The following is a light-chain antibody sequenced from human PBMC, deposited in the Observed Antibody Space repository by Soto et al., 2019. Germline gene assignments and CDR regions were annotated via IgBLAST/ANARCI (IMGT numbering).Light chain of an antibody. CDR3: QQRSNWPPIT. Sequence: EIVLTQSPATLSLSPGERATLSCRASQSVSSYLAWYQQKPGQAPRLLIYDASNRATGIPARFSGSGSGTDFTLTIRSLEPEDFAVYYCQQRSNWPPITFGQGTRRGIK. CDR1: QSVSSY. J-gene: IGKJ5*01. CDR2: DAS. V-gene: IGKV3-11*01.